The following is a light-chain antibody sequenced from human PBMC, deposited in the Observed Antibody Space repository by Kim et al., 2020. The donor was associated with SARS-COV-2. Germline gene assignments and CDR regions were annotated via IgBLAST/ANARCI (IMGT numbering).Light chain of an antibody. CDR1: KLGNKY. CDR2: QNT. Sequence: SYELTQPPSVSVSPGQTARITCSGDKLGNKYVSWYQQKPGQSPVLVIYQNTKRPSGIPERFSGSNSGNTATLTISGTQAMDEADYYCQAWDSSVVFGGGTQLTVL. V-gene: IGLV3-1*01. J-gene: IGLJ2*01. CDR3: QAWDSSVV.